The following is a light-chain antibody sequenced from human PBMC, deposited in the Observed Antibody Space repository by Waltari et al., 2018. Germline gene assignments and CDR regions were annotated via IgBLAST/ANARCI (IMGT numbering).Light chain of an antibody. Sequence: CRASQSVSRSLAWYQQKPGQAPRLLIYGASSRATGIPDRFSGGGSGTDFSLTISRLEPEDFAVYYCQHYVRLPVTFGQGTKVEIK. CDR1: QSVSRS. J-gene: IGKJ1*01. CDR3: QHYVRLPVT. CDR2: GAS. V-gene: IGKV3-20*01.